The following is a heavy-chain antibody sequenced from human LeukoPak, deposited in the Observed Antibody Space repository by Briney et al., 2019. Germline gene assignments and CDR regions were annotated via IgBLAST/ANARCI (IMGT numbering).Heavy chain of an antibody. V-gene: IGHV4-34*01. CDR3: ARGRVGANFVLDY. CDR1: GGSFGGYY. D-gene: IGHD1-26*01. Sequence: SETLSLTCAVYGGSFGGYYWSWIRQPPGKGLEWIGEINHSGSTNYNPSLKSRVTISVDTSKNQFSLKLSSVTAADTAVYYCARGRVGANFVLDYWGQGTLVTVSS. J-gene: IGHJ4*02. CDR2: INHSGST.